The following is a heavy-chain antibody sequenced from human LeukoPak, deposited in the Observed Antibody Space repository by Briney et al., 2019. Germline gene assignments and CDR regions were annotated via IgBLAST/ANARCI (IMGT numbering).Heavy chain of an antibody. D-gene: IGHD2-8*02. J-gene: IGHJ4*02. Sequence: SQTLSLTCAISGDSVSSKSAAWNWIRRYPSRGLEWMGRTYYRSKWYNDYAVSVKSRITINPDTSKNQFSLQLNSVAPEDTAVYYCARTTGHFDYWGQGTLATVSP. CDR1: GDSVSSKSAA. V-gene: IGHV6-1*01. CDR2: TYYRSKWYN. CDR3: ARTTGHFDY.